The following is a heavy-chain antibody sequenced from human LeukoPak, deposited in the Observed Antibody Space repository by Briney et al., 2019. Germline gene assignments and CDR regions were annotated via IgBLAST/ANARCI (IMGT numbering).Heavy chain of an antibody. V-gene: IGHV4-34*01. CDR1: GGSFSGYY. CDR3: ARGGAAAGIYYYYGMDV. CDR2: INHSGST. Sequence: SETLSLTCAVYGGSFSGYYGSWIRQPPGKGLEWIGEINHSGSTSYNPSLKSRVTISVDTSKNQFSLKLSSVTAADTAVYYCARGGAAAGIYYYYGMDVWGQGTTVTVSS. D-gene: IGHD6-13*01. J-gene: IGHJ6*02.